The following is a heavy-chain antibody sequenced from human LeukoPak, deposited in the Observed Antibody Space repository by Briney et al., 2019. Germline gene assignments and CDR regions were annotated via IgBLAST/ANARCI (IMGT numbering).Heavy chain of an antibody. V-gene: IGHV1-18*01. CDR1: GYTFTSYG. J-gene: IGHJ4*02. D-gene: IGHD3-10*01. Sequence: ASVKVSCKASGYTFTSYGISWVRQAPGQGLEWMGWISAYNGNTNYAQKFQGRVTITADKSTSTAYMELSSLRSEDTAVYYCARDSGNYYGSGSYYRDFDYWGQGTLVTVSS. CDR2: ISAYNGNT. CDR3: ARDSGNYYGSGSYYRDFDY.